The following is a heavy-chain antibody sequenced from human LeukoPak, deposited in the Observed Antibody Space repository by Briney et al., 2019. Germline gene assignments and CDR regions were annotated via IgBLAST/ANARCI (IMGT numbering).Heavy chain of an antibody. CDR1: GYSFTSYW. CDR2: IDPSDSYT. V-gene: IGHV5-10-1*01. J-gene: IGHJ6*04. Sequence: GESLKISCKGSGYSFTSYWISWVRQMPGKGLEWMGRIDPSDSYTNYSPSFQGHVTISADKSISTAYLQWSSLKASDTAMYYCARHGTTWYCSGGSCYVPSVGDYYYSMDVWGKGTTVTVSS. D-gene: IGHD2-15*01. CDR3: ARHGTTWYCSGGSCYVPSVGDYYYSMDV.